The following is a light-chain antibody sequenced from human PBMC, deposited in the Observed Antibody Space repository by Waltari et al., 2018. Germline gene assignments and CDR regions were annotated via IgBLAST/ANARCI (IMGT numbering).Light chain of an antibody. CDR3: QQGYSTWT. J-gene: IGKJ1*01. Sequence: DIQMTQSPASLSASLGDRVTITCRASQNIGRYLNWYQQISGRAPKLLIYAASNLQRGVPSRFIGSGSGTDFTLTISGLQPEGFGTYYCQQGYSTWTFGQGTNVDSK. V-gene: IGKV1-39*01. CDR2: AAS. CDR1: QNIGRY.